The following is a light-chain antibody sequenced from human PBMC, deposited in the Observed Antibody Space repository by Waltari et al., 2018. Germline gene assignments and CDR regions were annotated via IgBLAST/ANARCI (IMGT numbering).Light chain of an antibody. Sequence: QSALTQPPSASGSPGQSVTISCTGTSSDVGGYNFVSWYQQHPGKAPKLTIFEVNTRPSGGPDRCSGSKSGNTAALTVSGHQAEDEADYYCSSYAGSNDFYGFGTGTKVTVL. CDR1: SSDVGGYNF. V-gene: IGLV2-8*01. J-gene: IGLJ1*01. CDR2: EVN. CDR3: SSYAGSNDFYG.